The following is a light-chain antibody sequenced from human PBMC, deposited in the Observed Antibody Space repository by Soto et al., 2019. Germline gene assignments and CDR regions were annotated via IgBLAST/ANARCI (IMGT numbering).Light chain of an antibody. CDR1: SSDVGIYDY. J-gene: IGLJ1*01. CDR3: SSYTSSSIYV. Sequence: QSALTQPASVSGSPGQSISISCTGTSSDVGIYDYVSWYQHHPGKAPKLMVYEVTNRPSGVSNRFSGSKSGNTASLTISGLQAEDEADYYCSSYTSSSIYVFGTGTKVTVL. V-gene: IGLV2-14*01. CDR2: EVT.